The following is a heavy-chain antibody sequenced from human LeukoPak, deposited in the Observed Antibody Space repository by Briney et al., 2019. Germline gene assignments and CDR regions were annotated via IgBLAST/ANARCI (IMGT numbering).Heavy chain of an antibody. J-gene: IGHJ6*04. CDR2: ISSSGSTI. Sequence: GGTLRLSCAASGFTFSSYEMNSVRQAPTKGMHWVSYISSSGSTIYYADSVKGRFTISRDNAKNSLYLQMNSLRAEDTAVYYCAELGITMIGGVWGKGTTVTISS. D-gene: IGHD3-10*02. CDR1: GFTFSSYE. CDR3: AELGITMIGGV. V-gene: IGHV3-48*03.